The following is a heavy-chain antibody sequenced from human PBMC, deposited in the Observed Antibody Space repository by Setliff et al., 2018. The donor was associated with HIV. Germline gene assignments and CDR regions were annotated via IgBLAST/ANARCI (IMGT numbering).Heavy chain of an antibody. D-gene: IGHD5-12*01. CDR2: INQSGGI. Sequence: SETLSLTCAVSGGSFSGYYWSWIRQCPGKGLEWIGEINQSGGINYNPSLKSRVTISIDTFKNQFSMKLYSVTASDTAVYYCATACGYGIFMGAFDIWGQGTMVTVSS. CDR1: GGSFSGYY. V-gene: IGHV4-34*01. CDR3: ATACGYGIFMGAFDI. J-gene: IGHJ3*02.